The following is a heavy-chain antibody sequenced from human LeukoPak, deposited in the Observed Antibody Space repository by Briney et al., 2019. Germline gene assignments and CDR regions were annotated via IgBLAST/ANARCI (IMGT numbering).Heavy chain of an antibody. CDR2: IKQDGSEK. J-gene: IGHJ4*02. V-gene: IGHV3-7*01. Sequence: GGSLRLSCAASGFTFNTYGMHWVRQAPGKGLEWMANIKQDGSEKYYVDSVKGRFTISRDNAKNSLYLQINSLRAEDTAVYYCARLSTALADNDNWGQGTLVTVSS. CDR3: ARLSTALADNDN. D-gene: IGHD6-13*01. CDR1: GFTFNTYG.